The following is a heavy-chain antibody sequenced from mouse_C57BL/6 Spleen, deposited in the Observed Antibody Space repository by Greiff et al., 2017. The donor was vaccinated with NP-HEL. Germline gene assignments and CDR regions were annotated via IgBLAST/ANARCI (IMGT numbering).Heavy chain of an antibody. Sequence: QVQLKQSGPELVKPGASVKISCKASGYAFSSSWMNWVKQRPGKGLEWIGRIYPGDGDTNYNGKFKGKATLTADKSSSTAYMQLSSLTSEDSAVYFWARSGYYAMDYWGQGTSVTVSS. CDR2: IYPGDGDT. V-gene: IGHV1-82*01. J-gene: IGHJ4*01. CDR3: ARSGYYAMDY. CDR1: GYAFSSSW.